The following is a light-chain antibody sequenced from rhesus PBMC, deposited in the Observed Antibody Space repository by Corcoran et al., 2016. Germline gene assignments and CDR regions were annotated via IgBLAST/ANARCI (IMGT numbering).Light chain of an antibody. J-gene: IGKJ3*01. V-gene: IGKV1-22*01. CDR2: KAS. Sequence: DIQMTQSPSSLSASVGDTVTITCRASQSISSWLAWYQQKPGKAPKLLIYKASTLQSGVPSRFSGSGSGTDFTLTISSLEPEDFAVYYCQQYSNWPFTFGPGTKLDIK. CDR1: QSISSW. CDR3: QQYSNWPFT.